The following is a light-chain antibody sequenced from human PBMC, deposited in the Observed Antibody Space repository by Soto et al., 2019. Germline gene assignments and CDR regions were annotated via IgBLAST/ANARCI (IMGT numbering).Light chain of an antibody. CDR1: SSDVGGYNY. CDR2: DVS. J-gene: IGLJ2*01. V-gene: IGLV2-14*01. CDR3: SSYTSSSTNVV. Sequence: QSVLTQPASVSGSPGQSITISCPGTSSDVGGYNYVSWYQQHPGKAPKLMIYDVSNRPSGVSNRFSGSKSGNTASLTISGLQAEDEADYYCSSYTSSSTNVVFGGGTKVTVL.